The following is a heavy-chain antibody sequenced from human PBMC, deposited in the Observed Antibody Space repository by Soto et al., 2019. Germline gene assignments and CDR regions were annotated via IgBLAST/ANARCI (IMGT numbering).Heavy chain of an antibody. CDR1: GYTFTSYG. J-gene: IGHJ3*02. Sequence: QVQLVQSGAEVKKPGASVKVSCKASGYTFTSYGISWVRQAPGQGLEWMGWISAYNGNTNYAQKLQGRVTMTTDTSPNIAYMELRSLRSDDTAVYYCASVGGYCSGGSCPAFDIWGQGTMVTVSS. V-gene: IGHV1-18*01. CDR3: ASVGGYCSGGSCPAFDI. D-gene: IGHD2-15*01. CDR2: ISAYNGNT.